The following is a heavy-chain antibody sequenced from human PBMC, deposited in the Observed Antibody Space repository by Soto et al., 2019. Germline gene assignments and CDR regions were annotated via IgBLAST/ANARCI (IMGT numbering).Heavy chain of an antibody. Sequence: QVQLVESGGGVVQPGRSLRLSCADSGFSFSSYALHWVRQAPGKGLEWVAVISYDGINKYYADSVKGRFTISRDNSKNTLYLQMNNLRTDDTAVYYWARDGGYRLILYFFDYWGQGTLVTVSS. J-gene: IGHJ4*02. D-gene: IGHD3-22*01. CDR1: GFSFSSYA. CDR3: ARDGGYRLILYFFDY. V-gene: IGHV3-30-3*01. CDR2: ISYDGINK.